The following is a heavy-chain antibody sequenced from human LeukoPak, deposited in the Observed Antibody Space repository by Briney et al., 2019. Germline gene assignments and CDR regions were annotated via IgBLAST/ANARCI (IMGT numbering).Heavy chain of an antibody. CDR2: LDSSGST. J-gene: IGHJ3*02. Sequence: SETLSLTCSISGGSVTSGSYYWSWIRQASGKGLEWIGRLDSSGSTTYNPSLKDRVTMSGDTSKNQFSLKLTSVTAADTAVYYCARSPADTADFDIWAKGQWSPSLQ. D-gene: IGHD2-2*01. V-gene: IGHV4-61*02. CDR1: GGSVTSGSYY. CDR3: ARSPADTADFDI.